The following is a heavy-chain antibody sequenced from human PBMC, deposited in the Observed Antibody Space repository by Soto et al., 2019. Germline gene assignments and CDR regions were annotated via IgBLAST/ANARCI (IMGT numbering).Heavy chain of an antibody. D-gene: IGHD3-16*01. V-gene: IGHV1-46*01. CDR1: GYPFTSYY. J-gene: IGHJ4*02. CDR3: AREMYTTRGSPFDY. CDR2: INPSSGST. Sequence: QVRLVQSGAEVKKPGASVKVSCKASGYPFTSYYVHWVRQAPGQGLEWMGFINPSSGSTSYAQKFQGRVTMTRDTSTSTVYMEVSSLRSEDTAVYYCAREMYTTRGSPFDYWGQRTLVTVSS.